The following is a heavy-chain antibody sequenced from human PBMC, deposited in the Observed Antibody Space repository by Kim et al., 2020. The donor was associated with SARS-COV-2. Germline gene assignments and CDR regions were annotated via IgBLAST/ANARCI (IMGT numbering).Heavy chain of an antibody. CDR1: GGSFSGYY. Sequence: SETLSLTCAVYGGSFSGYYWSWIRQPPGKGLEWIGEINHSGSTNYNPSLKSRVTISVDTSKNQFSLKLSSVTAADTAVYYCARGRSIGGNPFDYWGQGTLVTVSS. V-gene: IGHV4-34*01. CDR3: ARGRSIGGNPFDY. CDR2: INHSGST. D-gene: IGHD2-15*01. J-gene: IGHJ4*02.